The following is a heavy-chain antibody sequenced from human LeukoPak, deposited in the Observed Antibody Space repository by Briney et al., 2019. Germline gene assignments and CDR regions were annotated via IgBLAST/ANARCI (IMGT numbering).Heavy chain of an antibody. J-gene: IGHJ4*02. D-gene: IGHD3-16*02. V-gene: IGHV3-20*04. CDR3: ARGRGLRLGELSLLFDY. Sequence: GGSLRLSCAGSGFTFSSYAMSWVRQAPGKGLEWVSGINWNGGSTGYADSVKGRFTISRDNAKNSLYLQMNSLRAEDTALYYCARGRGLRLGELSLLFDYWGQGTLVTVSS. CDR1: GFTFSSYA. CDR2: INWNGGST.